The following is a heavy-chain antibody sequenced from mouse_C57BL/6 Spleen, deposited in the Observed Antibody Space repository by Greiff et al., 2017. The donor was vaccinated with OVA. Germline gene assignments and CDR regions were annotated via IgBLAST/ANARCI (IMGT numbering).Heavy chain of an antibody. D-gene: IGHD3-2*02. Sequence: EVQRVESGGDLVKPGGSLKLSCAASGFTFSSYGMSWVRQTPDKRLEWVATISSGGSYTYYPDSVKGRFTISRDNAKNTLYLQMSSLKSEDTAMYYCARHETAQATDYFDYWGQGTTLTASS. CDR3: ARHETAQATDYFDY. CDR2: ISSGGSYT. CDR1: GFTFSSYG. V-gene: IGHV5-6*01. J-gene: IGHJ2*01.